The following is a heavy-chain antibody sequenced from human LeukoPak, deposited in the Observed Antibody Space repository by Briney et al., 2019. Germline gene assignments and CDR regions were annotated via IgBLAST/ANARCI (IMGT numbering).Heavy chain of an antibody. CDR1: GFTFSSYS. CDR2: IKQDGSEK. V-gene: IGHV3-7*01. J-gene: IGHJ6*03. Sequence: GGSLRLSCAASGFTFSSYSMNWVRQAPGKGLEWVANIKQDGSEKYYVDSVKGRFTISRDNAKNSLYLRMNSLRAEDTAVYYCAREVTYYYYMDVWGKGTTVTISS. CDR3: AREVTYYYYMDV.